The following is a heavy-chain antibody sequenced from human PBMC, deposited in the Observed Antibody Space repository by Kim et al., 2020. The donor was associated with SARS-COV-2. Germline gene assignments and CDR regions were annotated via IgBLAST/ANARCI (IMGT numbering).Heavy chain of an antibody. J-gene: IGHJ3*02. CDR1: GFTFRGYW. V-gene: IGHV3-74*01. CDR2: INTEGSST. Sequence: GGSLRLSCAASGFTFRGYWMHWVRQAPGKGLVWVSRINTEGSSTTYADSVKGRFTISRDNSKNTLYLQVNSLRDDDTAVYYCARARFMAAYDIWGQGTM. CDR3: ARARFMAAYDI.